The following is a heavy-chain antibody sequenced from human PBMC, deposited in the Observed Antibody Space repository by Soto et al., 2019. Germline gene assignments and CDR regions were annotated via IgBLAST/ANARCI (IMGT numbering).Heavy chain of an antibody. CDR1: GFNFNFYW. J-gene: IGHJ5*02. D-gene: IGHD5-12*01. Sequence: EVLLVESGGGLVQPGGSLRLSCAASGFNFNFYWMHWVRQAPGKGLVWVSRINGDGSTADYADSVKGRFTISRDNAKKTLFLQMDSLRVEDTAVYYCVRDSPTNLEDADTVASWFDPWGQGTLVTVSS. CDR3: VRDSPTNLEDADTVASWFDP. V-gene: IGHV3-74*01. CDR2: INGDGSTA.